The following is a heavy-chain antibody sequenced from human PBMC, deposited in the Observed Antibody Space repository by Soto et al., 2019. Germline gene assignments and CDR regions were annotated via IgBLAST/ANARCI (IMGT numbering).Heavy chain of an antibody. V-gene: IGHV3-23*01. CDR3: AKTVRAMIVVVTTYYFDY. Sequence: PWGSLRLPCAASGFTISSYAMSRISQDPRKGLEWVSAISGSGGSTYYADSVKGRFTISRDNSKNTLYLQMNSLRAEDTAVYYCAKTVRAMIVVVTTYYFDYWGQGTLVSV. J-gene: IGHJ4*02. CDR2: ISGSGGST. D-gene: IGHD3-22*01. CDR1: GFTISSYA.